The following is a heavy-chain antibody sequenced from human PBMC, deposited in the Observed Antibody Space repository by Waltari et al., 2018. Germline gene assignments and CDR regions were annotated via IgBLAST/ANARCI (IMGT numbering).Heavy chain of an antibody. Sequence: EVQLVESGGGLIQPGGSLRLSCEASGFTGSRDYMSWVRQAPGKGLEWVSVIYSGGSTYYADSVKGRFTISRDNSKNTLYLQMNSLRAEDTAVYYCAREMVQGGYYYYGMDVWGQGTTVTVSS. CDR3: AREMVQGGYYYYGMDV. CDR2: IYSGGST. V-gene: IGHV3-53*01. J-gene: IGHJ6*02. D-gene: IGHD3-10*01. CDR1: GFTGSRDY.